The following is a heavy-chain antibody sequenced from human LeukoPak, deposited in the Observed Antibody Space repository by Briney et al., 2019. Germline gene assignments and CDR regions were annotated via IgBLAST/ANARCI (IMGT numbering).Heavy chain of an antibody. CDR2: IRYDGSNK. J-gene: IGHJ4*02. CDR3: ATQQNDYGDHDDY. Sequence: PGGSLRLSCAASGFTFSSYGMHWVRQAPGKGLEWVAFIRYDGSNKYYADSVKGRFTISRDNSKNTLYLQMNSLRAEDTAVYYCATQQNDYGDHDDYWGQGTLVTVSS. CDR1: GFTFSSYG. D-gene: IGHD4-17*01. V-gene: IGHV3-30*02.